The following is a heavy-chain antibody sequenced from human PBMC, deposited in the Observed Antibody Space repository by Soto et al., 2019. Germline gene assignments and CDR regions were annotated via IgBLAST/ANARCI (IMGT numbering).Heavy chain of an antibody. J-gene: IGHJ4*02. V-gene: IGHV1-8*01. D-gene: IGHD2-15*01. Sequence: QVQLVQSGAEVKKPGASVKVSCKASGYTFTSYDINWVRQATGQGLEWMGWMNPNSGNTGYAQKFQGRVTRTKNTSISTAYMELSSLRAEDTAVYYCARGRYCSGGSCYYHYWGQGTLVTVSS. CDR1: GYTFTSYD. CDR2: MNPNSGNT. CDR3: ARGRYCSGGSCYYHY.